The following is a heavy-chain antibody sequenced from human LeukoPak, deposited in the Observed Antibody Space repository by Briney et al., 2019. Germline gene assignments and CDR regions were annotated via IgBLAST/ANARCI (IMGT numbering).Heavy chain of an antibody. CDR3: ARAGGRLWFGESQYFDY. CDR2: IYYSGST. Sequence: SETLSLTCTVSGGSISSSSYYWGWIRQPPGKGLEWIGSIYYSGSTYYNPSLKSRVTISVDTSKNQFSLKLSSVTAADTAVYYCARAGGRLWFGESQYFDYWGQGTLVTVSS. V-gene: IGHV4-39*07. J-gene: IGHJ4*02. CDR1: GGSISSSSYY. D-gene: IGHD3-10*01.